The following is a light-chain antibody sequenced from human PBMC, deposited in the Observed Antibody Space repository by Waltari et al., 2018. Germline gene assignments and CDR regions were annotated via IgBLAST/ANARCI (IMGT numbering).Light chain of an antibody. Sequence: QSALTQPASVSASPGQSITISCTGSSRDVGAYNYVSWYQHHPGKAPRLIIYDASKRPSGVSDRFSGSKSGFTASLTISGLQAEDEADYYCSSYTTDNTGVFGGGTKLTVL. J-gene: IGLJ2*01. V-gene: IGLV2-14*03. CDR3: SSYTTDNTGV. CDR1: SRDVGAYNY. CDR2: DAS.